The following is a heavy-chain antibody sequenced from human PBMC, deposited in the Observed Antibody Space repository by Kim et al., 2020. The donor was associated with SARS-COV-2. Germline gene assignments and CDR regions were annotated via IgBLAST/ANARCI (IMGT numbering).Heavy chain of an antibody. CDR2: IIPIFGTA. CDR1: GGTFSSYA. J-gene: IGHJ3*02. Sequence: SVKVSCKASGGTFSSYAISWVRQAPGQGLEWMGGIIPIFGTANYAQKFQGRVTITADESTSTAYMELSSLRSEDTAVYYCARDRVAARPAPRSPHAFDIWGQGTMVTVSS. V-gene: IGHV1-69*13. CDR3: ARDRVAARPAPRSPHAFDI. D-gene: IGHD6-6*01.